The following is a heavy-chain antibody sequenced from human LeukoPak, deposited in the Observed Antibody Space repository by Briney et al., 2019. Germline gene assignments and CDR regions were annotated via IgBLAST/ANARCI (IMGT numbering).Heavy chain of an antibody. J-gene: IGHJ4*02. Sequence: SETLSLTCTVSGDSVSSRSYFWSWIRQPREKGLEWIGNIHDSGRTDCNPSLKSRVTISVDTSKNQFSLKLSSVTAADTAVYYCARVGGGGLFDYWGQGILVTVSS. CDR2: IHDSGRT. V-gene: IGHV4-61*01. CDR1: GDSVSSRSYF. CDR3: ARVGGGGLFDY. D-gene: IGHD2-15*01.